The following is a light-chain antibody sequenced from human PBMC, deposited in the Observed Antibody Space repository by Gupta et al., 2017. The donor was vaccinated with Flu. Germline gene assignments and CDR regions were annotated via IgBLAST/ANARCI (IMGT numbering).Light chain of an antibody. J-gene: IGLJ3*02. V-gene: IGLV3-21*02. CDR2: DDR. CDR3: QVSDNRSDNRWV. Sequence: QTARTTCGGNNIGSKSVYCYQQKPGHAPRLVFYDDRDRHSGIPERFSGSNSGNTATMTISRVEAGEEADYYCQVSDNRSDNRWVFGGGTKLTVL. CDR1: NIGSKS.